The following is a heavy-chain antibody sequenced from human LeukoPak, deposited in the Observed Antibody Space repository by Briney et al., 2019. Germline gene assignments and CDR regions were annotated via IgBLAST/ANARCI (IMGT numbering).Heavy chain of an antibody. J-gene: IGHJ6*03. CDR2: INPNSGGA. Sequence: ASVKVSCKASGYTFTCYYMHWVRQAPGQGLEWMGWINPNSGGANYAQKFQGRVTMTRDTSISTAYMELSRLRSDDTAVYYCARGFRGTGLGYYYYMDVWGKGTTVTISS. V-gene: IGHV1-2*02. D-gene: IGHD3-10*01. CDR3: ARGFRGTGLGYYYYMDV. CDR1: GYTFTCYY.